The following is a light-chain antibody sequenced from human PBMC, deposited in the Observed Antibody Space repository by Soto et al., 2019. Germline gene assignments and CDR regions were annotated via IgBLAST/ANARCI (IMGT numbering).Light chain of an antibody. J-gene: IGKJ1*01. CDR3: QQYDSSPPT. CDR2: GAS. V-gene: IGKV3-20*01. Sequence: EIVLTQSPGTLSLSPGERATLSCRASQSVSNNYLAWYQQKPGQAPRLLIYGASNRATGIPDRFSGSGSGTDFTLTISRLEPEDFAVYYCQQYDSSPPTFGQGTRVEIK. CDR1: QSVSNNY.